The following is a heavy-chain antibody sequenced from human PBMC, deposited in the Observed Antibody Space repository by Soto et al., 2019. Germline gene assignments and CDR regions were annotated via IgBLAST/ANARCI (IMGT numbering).Heavy chain of an antibody. D-gene: IGHD3-16*01. CDR3: ARDLHAYVSLRFDP. CDR1: GFTFSSYS. CDR2: ISTSSSYI. V-gene: IGHV3-21*01. J-gene: IGHJ5*02. Sequence: EVQLVESGGDLVKPGGSLRLSCAASGFTFSSYSMNWVRQAPGKGLEWVSSISTSSSYIYYADSMKGRFTISRDNAKNSRYLQMNSLRAEDTAVYYCARDLHAYVSLRFDPWGQGTLVTVSS.